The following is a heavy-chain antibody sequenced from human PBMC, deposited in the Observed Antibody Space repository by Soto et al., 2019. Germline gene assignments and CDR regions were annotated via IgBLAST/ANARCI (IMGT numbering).Heavy chain of an antibody. J-gene: IGHJ6*02. V-gene: IGHV1-69*13. Sequence: SVKVSCKASGGTFSSYAISWVRQAPGQGLEWMGGIIPIFGTANYAQKFQGRVTITADESTSTAYMELSSLRSEDTAVYYCARASHITIFGVVMAGDYYYGMDVWAKGPRSPSP. CDR3: ARASHITIFGVVMAGDYYYGMDV. D-gene: IGHD3-3*01. CDR2: IIPIFGTA. CDR1: GGTFSSYA.